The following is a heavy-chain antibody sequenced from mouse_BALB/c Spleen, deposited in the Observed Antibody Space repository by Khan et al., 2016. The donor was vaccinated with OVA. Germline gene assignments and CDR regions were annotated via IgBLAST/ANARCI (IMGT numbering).Heavy chain of an antibody. V-gene: IGHV1S56*01. Sequence: QMQLKQSGPELVKPGALVKISCKASGYTFTSYDINWVMQRPGQGLEWIGWIYPGDDSTKYNEKFKDKATLTADKSSSTAYMQLSSLTSDNSAVYFCAREGLRGVAMDYWGQGTSVTVSS. CDR2: IYPGDDST. D-gene: IGHD2-4*01. J-gene: IGHJ4*01. CDR3: AREGLRGVAMDY. CDR1: GYTFTSYD.